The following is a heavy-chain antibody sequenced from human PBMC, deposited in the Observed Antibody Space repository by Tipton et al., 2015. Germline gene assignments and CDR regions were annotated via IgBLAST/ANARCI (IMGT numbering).Heavy chain of an antibody. D-gene: IGHD6-13*01. Sequence: SLRLSCVASEFSFSMFGMHWVRQAPGKGLEWVASISSGSTYIYYADSVKGRFTISRDSAKNSLYLQMNSLRDEDTAVYYCARVSAAGKKGPFDYWGQGTLVTVSS. CDR3: ARVSAAGKKGPFDY. CDR2: ISSGSTYI. CDR1: EFSFSMFG. J-gene: IGHJ4*02. V-gene: IGHV3-21*01.